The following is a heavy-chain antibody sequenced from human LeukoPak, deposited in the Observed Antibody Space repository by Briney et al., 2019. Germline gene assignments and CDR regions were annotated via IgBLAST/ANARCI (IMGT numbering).Heavy chain of an antibody. J-gene: IGHJ3*02. D-gene: IGHD2-15*01. V-gene: IGHV3-66*02. CDR1: GFTVSSNY. Sequence: GGSLRLSCEASGFTVSSNYMSWVRQAPGKGLEWVSVIYSGGSTYYADSVKGRFTISRDNSKNTLYLQMNSLRAEDTAVYYCARDLCSGGSCYRWGALFRSGYDAFDIWGQGTMVTVSS. CDR3: ARDLCSGGSCYRWGALFRSGYDAFDI. CDR2: IYSGGST.